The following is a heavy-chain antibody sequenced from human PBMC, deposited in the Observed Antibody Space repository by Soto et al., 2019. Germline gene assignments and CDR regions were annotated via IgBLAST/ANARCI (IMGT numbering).Heavy chain of an antibody. CDR1: GATYSNSA. J-gene: IGHJ4*02. Sequence: QVQLVQSGAEVKKPGSSVKVSCKASGATYSNSAISWVRQAPGQGLEWMGGINPILGIPDYAHKFQGRDTIAAAASTNTVYMDLVSLRSEDTDLYFCASWGVDVVATSAFDYWGQGTLVTVSS. CDR3: ASWGVDVVATSAFDY. V-gene: IGHV1-69*10. CDR2: INPILGIP. D-gene: IGHD5-12*01.